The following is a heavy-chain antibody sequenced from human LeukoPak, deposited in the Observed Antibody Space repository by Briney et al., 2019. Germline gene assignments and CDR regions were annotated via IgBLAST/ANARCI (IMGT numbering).Heavy chain of an antibody. CDR1: GFTVSSNY. CDR3: ARVGSIAAAGTPDY. Sequence: GGSLRLSCAASGFTVSSNYMSWVRQAPGKGLEWVSVIYSGGSTYYADSVKGRFTISRDNAENSLYLQVNSLRAEDTAVYYCARVGSIAAAGTPDYWGQGTLVTVSS. J-gene: IGHJ4*02. CDR2: IYSGGST. V-gene: IGHV3-53*03. D-gene: IGHD6-13*01.